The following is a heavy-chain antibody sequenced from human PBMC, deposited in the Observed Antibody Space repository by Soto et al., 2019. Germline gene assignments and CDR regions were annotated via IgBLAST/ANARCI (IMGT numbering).Heavy chain of an antibody. CDR3: AKEWDDYSNYFDY. J-gene: IGHJ4*02. Sequence: GGSLRLSCAASGFTFSSYGMHWVRQAPGKGLEWVAVISYDGSNKYYADSVKGRFTISRDNSKNTLYLQMNSLRAEDTAVYYCAKEWDDYSNYFDYWGQGTLVTVSP. CDR2: ISYDGSNK. D-gene: IGHD4-4*01. CDR1: GFTFSSYG. V-gene: IGHV3-30*18.